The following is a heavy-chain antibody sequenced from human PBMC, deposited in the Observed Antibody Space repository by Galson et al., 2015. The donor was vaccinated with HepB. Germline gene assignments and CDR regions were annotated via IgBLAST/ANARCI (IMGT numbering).Heavy chain of an antibody. CDR1: GFPFSSYG. D-gene: IGHD6-19*01. CDR3: ARDFSGSGGSFDY. CDR2: IWYDGSNE. V-gene: IGHV3-33*01. J-gene: IGHJ4*02. Sequence: SLRLSCAASGFPFSSYGMHWVRQAPGKGLEWVAAIWYDGSNENYADSVKGRFTISRDNSKNTLYLQMNSLRAEDTAVYYCARDFSGSGGSFDYGAQGPLFTVSS.